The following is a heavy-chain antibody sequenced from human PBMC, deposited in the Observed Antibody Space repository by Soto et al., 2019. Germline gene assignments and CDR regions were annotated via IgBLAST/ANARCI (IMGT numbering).Heavy chain of an antibody. J-gene: IGHJ6*02. CDR1: GYTFTSYG. CDR2: ISAYNGNT. D-gene: IGHD3-22*01. CDR3: AIVIVGDSSGYPYYYYGMDV. V-gene: IGHV1-18*01. Sequence: ASVKVSCKASGYTFTSYGISWVRQAPGQGLEWMGWISAYNGNTNYAQKLQGRVTMTTDTYTSTAYMELRSLRSDDTAVYYCAIVIVGDSSGYPYYYYGMDVWGQGTTVTVSS.